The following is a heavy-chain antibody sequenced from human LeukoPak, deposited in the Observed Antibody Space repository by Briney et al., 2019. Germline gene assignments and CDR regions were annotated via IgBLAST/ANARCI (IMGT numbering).Heavy chain of an antibody. CDR3: ARCPESSGYYYELDS. CDR2: ISYHGNNK. J-gene: IGHJ4*02. D-gene: IGHD3-22*01. Sequence: PGRSLRLSCAASGFTFSIYGMHWVRQAPGKGLEWVAVISYHGNNKYFADSVKGRFTISRDNSKNTLYSQMDSLRTEDTAVYYCARCPESSGYYYELDSWGQGTLVTVSS. V-gene: IGHV3-30*03. CDR1: GFTFSIYG.